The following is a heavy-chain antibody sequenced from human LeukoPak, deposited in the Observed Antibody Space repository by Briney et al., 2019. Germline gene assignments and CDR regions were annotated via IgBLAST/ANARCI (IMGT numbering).Heavy chain of an antibody. CDR1: GFSFSSYA. CDR2: ISSSGGST. D-gene: IGHD1-26*01. CDR3: AKASVGTTGGTFDS. Sequence: GGSLRLSCAASGFSFSSYAMSWVCQAPGKGLEWVSGISSSGGSTYYADSVKGRFTISRDNSKNTLYLQMNSLRAGDTAVYYCAKASVGTTGGTFDSWGQGTLVTVSS. V-gene: IGHV3-23*01. J-gene: IGHJ4*02.